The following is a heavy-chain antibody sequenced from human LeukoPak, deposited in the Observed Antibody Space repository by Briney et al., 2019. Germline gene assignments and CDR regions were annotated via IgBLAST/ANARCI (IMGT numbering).Heavy chain of an antibody. Sequence: ASVKVSCKASGGTFSSYAISWVRQAPGQGLEWMGGIIPIFGTANYAQKFQGRVTITADKSTSTAYMELSSLRSEDTAMYYCARGLVSYYYGSGSITWGQGTLVTVSS. CDR2: IIPIFGTA. J-gene: IGHJ5*02. V-gene: IGHV1-69*06. CDR1: GGTFSSYA. D-gene: IGHD3-10*01. CDR3: ARGLVSYYYGSGSIT.